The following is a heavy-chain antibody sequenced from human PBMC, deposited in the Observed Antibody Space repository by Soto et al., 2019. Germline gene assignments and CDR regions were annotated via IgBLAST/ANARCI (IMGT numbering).Heavy chain of an antibody. CDR2: ISSTSSTK. J-gene: IGHJ6*02. CDR3: ARRITMVRGPYYYYGMDV. Sequence: PGGSLRLSCAASEFTFDKYYMTWVRQAPGKGLEWVSFISSTSSTKDYADSVKGRFTISRDNAKNSVYLQMNSLRDGDTAVYYCARRITMVRGPYYYYGMDVWGQGTTVTVSS. V-gene: IGHV3-48*02. CDR1: EFTFDKYY. D-gene: IGHD3-10*01.